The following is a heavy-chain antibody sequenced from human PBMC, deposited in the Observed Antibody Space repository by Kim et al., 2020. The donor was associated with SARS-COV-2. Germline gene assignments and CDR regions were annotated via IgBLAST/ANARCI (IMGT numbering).Heavy chain of an antibody. D-gene: IGHD1-26*01. V-gene: IGHV3-30*18. CDR1: GFTFSGYG. CDR2: ISFDGSNK. J-gene: IGHJ4*02. Sequence: GGSLRLSCAASGFTFSGYGMHWVRQAPGQGPEWLAFISFDGSNKGYADSVKGRFTISRDNSKNTLYLQMNSLRAEDTAVYYCAKRLVGPTWYYIDYWGQGTLVTVSS. CDR3: AKRLVGPTWYYIDY.